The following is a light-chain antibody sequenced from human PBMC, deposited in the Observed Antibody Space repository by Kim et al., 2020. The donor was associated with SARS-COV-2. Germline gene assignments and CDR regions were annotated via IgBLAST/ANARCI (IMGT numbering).Light chain of an antibody. CDR1: QDITIY. Sequence: SVSVGDRVTITCQARQDITIYLNLFQQRPGKAPKLLINDASKLEPGVPSRFSGSGSGTDFTFTISSLQPEDIATYYCQQYDYLPYTFGQGTKLEI. V-gene: IGKV1-33*01. CDR3: QQYDYLPYT. CDR2: DAS. J-gene: IGKJ2*01.